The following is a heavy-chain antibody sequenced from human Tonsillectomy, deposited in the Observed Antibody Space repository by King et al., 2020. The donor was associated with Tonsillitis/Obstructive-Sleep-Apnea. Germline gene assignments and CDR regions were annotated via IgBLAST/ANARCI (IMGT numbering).Heavy chain of an antibody. J-gene: IGHJ4*02. CDR3: ARSAPGTGNTPFEY. CDR2: IYPSDSDT. CDR1: GYRFTSHW. V-gene: IGHV5-51*01. D-gene: IGHD1-7*01. Sequence: QLVQSGAEVKKPGESLKISCKGSGYRFTSHWIGWVRQMPGKGLEWLGIIYPSDSDTRYSPSFQGQVTISADKSISTAYLQWSSLKASDTAIYYCARSAPGTGNTPFEYWGQGTLVTVSS.